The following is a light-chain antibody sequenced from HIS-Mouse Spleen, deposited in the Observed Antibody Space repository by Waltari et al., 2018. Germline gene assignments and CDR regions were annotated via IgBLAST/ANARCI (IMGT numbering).Light chain of an antibody. V-gene: IGKV3D-15*01. CDR1: QSVSSN. CDR3: QQYNNWPPLT. J-gene: IGKJ4*01. Sequence: EIVMTQSPATLSVSPGERATLSCRASQSVSSNLAWYQQKPGQAPRLLLYGASIRATGIPSRFSGSGSGTEFTLTISRLQSEDFAVYYCQQYNNWPPLTFGGGTK. CDR2: GAS.